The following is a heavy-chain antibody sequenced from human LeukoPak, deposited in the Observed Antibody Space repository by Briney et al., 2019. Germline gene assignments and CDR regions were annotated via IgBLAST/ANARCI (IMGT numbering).Heavy chain of an antibody. CDR1: NVSFNNSY. CDR3: ARGAWYYYGSGSYFPYNWFDP. Sequence: SETLSLTCTVSNVSFNNSYWTWIRQPPGKGLEYIGYIYHSGSTNYNPSLKSRVTISVDTSKNQFSLKLSSVTAADTAVYYCARGAWYYYGSGSYFPYNWFDPWGQGTLVTVSS. CDR2: IYHSGST. D-gene: IGHD3-10*01. J-gene: IGHJ5*02. V-gene: IGHV4-59*12.